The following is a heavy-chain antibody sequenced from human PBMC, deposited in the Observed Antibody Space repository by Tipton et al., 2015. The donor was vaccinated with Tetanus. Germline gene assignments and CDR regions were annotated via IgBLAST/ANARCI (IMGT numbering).Heavy chain of an antibody. J-gene: IGHJ5*02. CDR1: GGSITSGTYY. CDR2: IYYSGST. CDR3: ARQADNWFDP. V-gene: IGHV4-39*01. Sequence: LRLSCTVSGGSITSGTYYWGWIRQPPGKGLEWIGNIYYSGSTYYNSPLKSRVTIPLDTPKNQFSLKMTSVTAADTAVYYCARQADNWFDPWGQGTLVAVSS.